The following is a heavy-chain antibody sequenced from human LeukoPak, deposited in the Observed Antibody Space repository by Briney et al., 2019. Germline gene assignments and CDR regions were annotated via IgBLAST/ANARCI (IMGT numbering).Heavy chain of an antibody. CDR3: ARGSYYYDSSGYYRY. CDR2: ISSSSSTI. J-gene: IGHJ4*02. V-gene: IGHV3-48*01. Sequence: PGGSLRLSCAASGFTFSSYSMNWVRQAPGKGLEWVSYISSSSSTIYYADSVKGRFTISRDNSKNTLYLQMNSLRAEDTAVYYCARGSYYYDSSGYYRYWGQGTLVTVSS. D-gene: IGHD3-22*01. CDR1: GFTFSSYS.